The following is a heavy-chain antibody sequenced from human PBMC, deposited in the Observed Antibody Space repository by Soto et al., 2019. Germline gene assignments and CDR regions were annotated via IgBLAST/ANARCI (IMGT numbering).Heavy chain of an antibody. J-gene: IGHJ4*02. CDR1: GFSFSNFG. V-gene: IGHV3-30*18. D-gene: IGHD1-26*01. CDR3: AKLSAGWEHYYFLY. CDR2: ISDDRTEK. Sequence: QVQLVESGAGVVQPGGSLRLSCAASGFSFSNFGIQWLRQTPGRALEWVADISDDRTEKNYADSVKGRFTISRDNNNTTLYPQMSSLRAEDTAVYYCAKLSAGWEHYYFLYWGQGTLLTVSS.